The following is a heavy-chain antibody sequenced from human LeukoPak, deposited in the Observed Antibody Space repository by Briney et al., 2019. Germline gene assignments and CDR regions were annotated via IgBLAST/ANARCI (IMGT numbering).Heavy chain of an antibody. CDR3: AWSRYYVPFYYMDV. D-gene: IGHD3-3*01. CDR1: GNTFTNNG. Sequence: ASVKVSCKASGNTFTNNGISWVRQAPGQGLEWMGWISAYNGNTNYAQKFQGRVTMTTDTSTSTAYMELRSLRSDDTAVYYCAWSRYYVPFYYMDVWGKGTTVTVSS. CDR2: ISAYNGNT. J-gene: IGHJ6*03. V-gene: IGHV1-18*01.